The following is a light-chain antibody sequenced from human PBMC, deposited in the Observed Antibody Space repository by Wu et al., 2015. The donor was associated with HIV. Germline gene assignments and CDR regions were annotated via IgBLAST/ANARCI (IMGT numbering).Light chain of an antibody. V-gene: IGKV1-39*01. CDR2: VAS. Sequence: DIHMTQSPSYLSASVGDSVIITCPASQYISSYLNWYQQKPGKPPQLLIYVASSLQGGVPSRFSGSGSGTDFTLTISSLQPEDFATYYCLQSYNTPLTFGGGTKVEMK. CDR1: QYISSY. CDR3: LQSYNTPLT. J-gene: IGKJ4*01.